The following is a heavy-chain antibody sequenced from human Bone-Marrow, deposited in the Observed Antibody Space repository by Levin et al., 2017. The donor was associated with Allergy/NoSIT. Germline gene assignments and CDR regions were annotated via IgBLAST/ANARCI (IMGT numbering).Heavy chain of an antibody. CDR2: TYYRSKWYN. J-gene: IGHJ6*02. CDR3: ARVSSITGTTVYYYGMDV. Sequence: SQTLSLTCAISGDSVSSNSAAWNWIRQSPSRGLEWLGRTYYRSKWYNDYAVSVKSRITINPDTSKNQFSLQLNSVTPEDTAVYYCARVSSITGTTVYYYGMDVWGQGTTVTVSS. V-gene: IGHV6-1*01. D-gene: IGHD1-7*01. CDR1: GDSVSSNSAA.